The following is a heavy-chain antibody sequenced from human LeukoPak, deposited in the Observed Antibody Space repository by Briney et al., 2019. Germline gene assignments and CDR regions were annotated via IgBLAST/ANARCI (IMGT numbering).Heavy chain of an antibody. CDR2: INGGGGNT. Sequence: GGSLRLSCAASGFTFSSYAMSWVRQAPGKGLEWVSAINGGGGNTYYADSVKGRFTMTRDNSKNTIFLQLNNVRADDTAVYFCAKAQGAWYYFDSWGQGTLVTVSS. CDR3: AKAQGAWYYFDS. CDR1: GFTFSSYA. J-gene: IGHJ4*02. V-gene: IGHV3-23*01. D-gene: IGHD6-13*01.